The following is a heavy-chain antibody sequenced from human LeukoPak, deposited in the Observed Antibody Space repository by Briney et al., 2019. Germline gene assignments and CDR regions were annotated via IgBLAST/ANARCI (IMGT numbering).Heavy chain of an antibody. D-gene: IGHD3-10*01. V-gene: IGHV3-13*04. CDR1: GFTFSSYD. CDR2: IDTGGYT. CDR3: ARGLSRGLDPFHI. J-gene: IGHJ3*02. Sequence: GGSLRLSCAASGFTFSSYDIRCGRQATGKGLEWVSGIDTGGYTYYPGSVRDRFIISRENAKNSLYLQVNSLRAGDTAVYYCARGLSRGLDPFHIWRQGTMVTVSS.